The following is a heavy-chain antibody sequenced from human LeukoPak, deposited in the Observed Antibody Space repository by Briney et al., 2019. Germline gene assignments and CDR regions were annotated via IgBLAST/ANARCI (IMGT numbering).Heavy chain of an antibody. CDR2: IKNKADGGTT. CDR3: STDVPFTAGGAIVY. J-gene: IGHJ4*02. V-gene: IGHV3-15*01. Sequence: GGSLRLSSAASRFTFTNVWMTWVRQAPGPGLEWVGHIKNKADGGTTDYAAPVKGRFTISRDDSKNPLYLQMNSLKTEDTAVYYCSTDVPFTAGGAIVYWGQGTLVTVSS. D-gene: IGHD3-16*02. CDR1: RFTFTNVW.